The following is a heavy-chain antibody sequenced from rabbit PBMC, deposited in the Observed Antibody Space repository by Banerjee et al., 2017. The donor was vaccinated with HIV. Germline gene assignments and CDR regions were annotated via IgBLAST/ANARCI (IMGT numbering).Heavy chain of an antibody. CDR2: INTSTGNT. Sequence: QEQLEESGGDLVKPGASLTLTCTTSGFSFSNYYMSWVRQAPGKGLEWIGCINTSTGNTYYATWAKGRFTISKTSSTTMTLQMTSLTAADTATYFCARDAGYAGSNLWGPGTLVTVS. CDR3: ARDAGYAGSNL. D-gene: IGHD4-2*01. CDR1: GFSFSNYYM. V-gene: IGHV1S45*01. J-gene: IGHJ4*01.